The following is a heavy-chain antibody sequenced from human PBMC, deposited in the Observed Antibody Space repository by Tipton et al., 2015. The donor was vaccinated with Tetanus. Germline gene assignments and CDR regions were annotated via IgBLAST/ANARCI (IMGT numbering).Heavy chain of an antibody. Sequence: QGQLVQSGAEVKKPGASVKVSCKASGYTFTHYGISWVRQAPGQGLEWVGWISPFTGDTEYEQNLQDRLILTTDTSTAKAYVEVRSLTSADPAVYYCARDRAVPVQAYGTDVWGQGTSVTVSS. D-gene: IGHD6-19*01. CDR1: GYTFTHYG. J-gene: IGHJ6*02. CDR3: ARDRAVPVQAYGTDV. CDR2: ISPFTGDT. V-gene: IGHV1-18*01.